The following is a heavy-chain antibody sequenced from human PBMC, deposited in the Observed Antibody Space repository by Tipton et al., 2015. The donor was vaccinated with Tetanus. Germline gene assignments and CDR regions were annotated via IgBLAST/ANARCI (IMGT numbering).Heavy chain of an antibody. CDR2: ISVYNGNT. D-gene: IGHD1-7*01. V-gene: IGHV1-18*04. Sequence: QSGPEVKIPGASVKVSCKASGYTFTSFGITWVRQAPGQGLEWMGWISVYNGNTNYAQNFQGRVTLTTDTSTSTAYMDLRSLRSDDTAMYYWARASNWNYAFAIWGQGTMVTVSS. CDR1: GYTFTSFG. J-gene: IGHJ3*02. CDR3: ARASNWNYAFAI.